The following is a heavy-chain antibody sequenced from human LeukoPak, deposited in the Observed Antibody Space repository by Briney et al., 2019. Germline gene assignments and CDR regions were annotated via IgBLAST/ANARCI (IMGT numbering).Heavy chain of an antibody. CDR1: GFTFSSHS. CDR2: ISNSSCYI. Sequence: GGSLRLSCAASGFTFSSHSVNGVGQARGRGLEWVSYISNSSCYIYYADSVKGRFTISRDNAKNSLYLQMNSLRAEDTAVYYCARDERHGYYYDSSGYGDWGQGTMVTVSS. V-gene: IGHV3-21*01. D-gene: IGHD3-22*01. J-gene: IGHJ4*02. CDR3: ARDERHGYYYDSSGYGD.